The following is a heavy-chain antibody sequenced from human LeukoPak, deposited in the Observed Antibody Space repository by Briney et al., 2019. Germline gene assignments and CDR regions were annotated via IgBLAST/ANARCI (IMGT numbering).Heavy chain of an antibody. J-gene: IGHJ5*02. CDR2: IIPIFGTA. CDR1: GGTFSSYA. Sequence: SVKVSCKASGGTFSSYAISWVRQAPGQGLEWMGGIIPIFGTANYAQKFQGRVTITTDESTSTAYMELSSLRPEDTAVYYCVRVGQVGDNWFDPWGQGTLVTVSS. V-gene: IGHV1-69*05. D-gene: IGHD3-16*01. CDR3: VRVGQVGDNWFDP.